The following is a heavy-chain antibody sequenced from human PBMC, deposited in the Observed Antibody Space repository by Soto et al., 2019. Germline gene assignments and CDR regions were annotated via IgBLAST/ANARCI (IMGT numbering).Heavy chain of an antibody. CDR3: AKDPVSGGGGLVVPARTDSWYGHARERQGAGASGAPVQFDY. Sequence: EVQLLESGGGLVQPGGSLRLSCAASGFTFSSYAMSWVRQAPGKGLEWVSAISGSGGSTYYADSVKGRFTISRDNSKNTLYLQMNSLRAEDTAVYYCAKDPVSGGGGLVVPARTDSWYGHARERQGAGASGAPVQFDYWGQGTLVTVSS. V-gene: IGHV3-23*01. D-gene: IGHD2-2*01. CDR2: ISGSGGST. CDR1: GFTFSSYA. J-gene: IGHJ4*02.